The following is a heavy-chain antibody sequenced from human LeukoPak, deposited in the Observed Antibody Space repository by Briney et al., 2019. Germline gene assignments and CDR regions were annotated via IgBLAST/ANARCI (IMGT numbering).Heavy chain of an antibody. CDR1: GFNVSSNY. J-gene: IGHJ4*02. Sequence: GGSLRLSCAASGFNVSSNYMTWIGQAPGKGLEWVSLIYGGDAAYYAESVRGRFMISRDNLKNTLFLQMNSLRAEDTAVYYCVTSTGQQFIPYDYWGQGTHVTVSS. D-gene: IGHD6-13*01. CDR3: VTSTGQQFIPYDY. V-gene: IGHV3-66*02. CDR2: IYGGDAA.